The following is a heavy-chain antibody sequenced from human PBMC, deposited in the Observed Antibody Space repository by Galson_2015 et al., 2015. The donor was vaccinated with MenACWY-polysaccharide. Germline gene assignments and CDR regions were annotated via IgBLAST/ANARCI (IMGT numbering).Heavy chain of an antibody. Sequence: ETLFLTCIFSGASISGTYWTWIRPSPGKGLEWIGYLYHSGSTNYNPSLESRVAMSVDTSKNQITLQLSSVIAADTAVHYCARRPKGYGMDVWGQGTTVTVSS. V-gene: IGHV4-59*01. CDR1: GASISGTY. CDR3: ARRPKGYGMDV. J-gene: IGHJ6*02. CDR2: LYHSGST.